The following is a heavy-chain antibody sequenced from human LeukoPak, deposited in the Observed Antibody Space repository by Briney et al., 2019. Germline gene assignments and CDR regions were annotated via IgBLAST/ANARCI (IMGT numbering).Heavy chain of an antibody. CDR3: AKDPNGDYLGAFDS. J-gene: IGHJ4*02. CDR2: ITGNGGDA. CDR1: GFTFDDYG. V-gene: IGHV3-20*04. D-gene: IGHD4-17*01. Sequence: PGGSLRLSCAASGFTFDDYGMSWVRQAPGKGLEWVAAITGNGGDARYAHSVKGRFTISRDNSKNTLYLQMNSLRAEDTAMYYCAKDPNGDYLGAFDSWGQGTLVTVSS.